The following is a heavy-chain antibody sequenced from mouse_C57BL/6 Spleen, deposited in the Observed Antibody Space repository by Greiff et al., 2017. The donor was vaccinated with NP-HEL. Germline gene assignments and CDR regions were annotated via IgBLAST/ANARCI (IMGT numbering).Heavy chain of an antibody. CDR3: ARSDYYGSPLYYYAMDY. CDR2: INPGSGGT. Sequence: QVQLKESGAELVRPGTSVKVSCKASGYAFTNYLIEWVKQRPGQGLEWIGVINPGSGGTNYNEKFKGKATLTADKSSSTAYMQLSSLTSEDSAVYFCARSDYYGSPLYYYAMDYWGQGTSVTVSS. J-gene: IGHJ4*01. V-gene: IGHV1-54*01. D-gene: IGHD1-1*01. CDR1: GYAFTNYL.